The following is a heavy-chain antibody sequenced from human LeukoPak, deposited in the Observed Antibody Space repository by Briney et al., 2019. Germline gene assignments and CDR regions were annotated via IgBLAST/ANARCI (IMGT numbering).Heavy chain of an antibody. Sequence: GGSLRLSCAAFGLTFSTYTMTWVRQAPGKGLEWVSYISSSSTTIYYADSVKGRFTISRDNAENSLYLQMNSLRAEDTAVYYCASSTYYTAIDYWGQGTLVTVSS. CDR3: ASSTYYTAIDY. V-gene: IGHV3-48*01. CDR2: ISSSSTTI. CDR1: GLTFSTYT. J-gene: IGHJ4*02. D-gene: IGHD3-3*01.